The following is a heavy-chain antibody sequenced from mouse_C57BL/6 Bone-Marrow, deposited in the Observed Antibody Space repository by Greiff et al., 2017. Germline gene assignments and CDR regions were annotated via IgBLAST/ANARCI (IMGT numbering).Heavy chain of an antibody. V-gene: IGHV5-4*03. J-gene: IGHJ1*03. CDR3: ARVSLYFDV. CDR2: ISDGGSYT. Sequence: EVMLVESGGGLVKPGGSLKLSCAASGFTFSSYAMSWVRQTPEKRLEWVATISDGGSYTYYPDNVKGRFTISRDNAKNNLYLQMSHLKSEDTAMYYCARVSLYFDVWGTGTTVTVSS. CDR1: GFTFSSYA.